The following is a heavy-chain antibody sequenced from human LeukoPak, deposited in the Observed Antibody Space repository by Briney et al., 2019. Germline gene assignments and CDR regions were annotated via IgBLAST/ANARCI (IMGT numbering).Heavy chain of an antibody. D-gene: IGHD3-22*01. CDR1: GYTFTGYY. CDR3: ARDGYDSSGYWPNAFDI. V-gene: IGHV1-2*02. CDR2: INPNSGGT. Sequence: ASVKVSCKASGYTFTGYYIHWVRQAPGQGLEWMGWINPNSGGTNYAQKFQGRVTMTRDTSISTAYMELSRLRSDDTAVYYCARDGYDSSGYWPNAFDIWGQGTMVTVSS. J-gene: IGHJ3*02.